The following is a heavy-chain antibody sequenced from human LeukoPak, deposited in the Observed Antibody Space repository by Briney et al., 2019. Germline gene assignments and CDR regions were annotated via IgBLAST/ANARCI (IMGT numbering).Heavy chain of an antibody. CDR1: GFTVSTNY. D-gene: IGHD2-2*01. CDR3: AKSPDIVVVPAAMGRDWFDP. CDR2: IYSGGST. J-gene: IGHJ5*02. Sequence: GGSLRLSCAASGFTVSTNYMNWVRQAPGKGLEWVSVIYSGGSTYYADSVKGRFTISRDNSKNTLYLQMNSLRAEDTAVYYCAKSPDIVVVPAAMGRDWFDPWGQGTLVTVSS. V-gene: IGHV3-53*01.